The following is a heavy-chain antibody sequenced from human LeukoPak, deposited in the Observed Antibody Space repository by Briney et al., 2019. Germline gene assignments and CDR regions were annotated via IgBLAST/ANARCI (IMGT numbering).Heavy chain of an antibody. Sequence: PGGSLRLSCAASGFTFTTDPMHWVRQTPGKGLEWLGVLSYDGTDWYYADSVRGRFTISRDNSKKTLYLQMNSLTREDTAVYYCARGTPAVAGIDYWCLGTLVTVSS. CDR1: GFTFTTDP. D-gene: IGHD6-19*01. CDR3: ARGTPAVAGIDY. CDR2: LSYDGTDW. J-gene: IGHJ4*02. V-gene: IGHV3-30*04.